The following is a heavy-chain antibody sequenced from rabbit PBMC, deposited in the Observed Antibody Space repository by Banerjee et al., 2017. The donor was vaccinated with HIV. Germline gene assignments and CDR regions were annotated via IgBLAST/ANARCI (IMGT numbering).Heavy chain of an antibody. Sequence: QEQLEETGGGLVQPGGSLTLSCKASGFDFSRYFLSWVRQAPGKGLEWIGIIYVAKGSTDYASWVKGRFTVSKTSSTTVTLQMTSLTAADTATYFCARSYADYGYPYYFNLWGQGTLVTVS. J-gene: IGHJ4*01. D-gene: IGHD6-1*01. V-gene: IGHV1S45*01. CDR3: ARSYADYGYPYYFNL. CDR2: IYVAKGST. CDR1: GFDFSRYFL.